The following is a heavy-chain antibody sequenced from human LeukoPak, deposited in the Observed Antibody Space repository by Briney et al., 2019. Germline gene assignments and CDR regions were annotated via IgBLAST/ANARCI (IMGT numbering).Heavy chain of an antibody. V-gene: IGHV4-30-2*01. CDR3: ARDRYYYDSNGFDY. CDR2: IYHSGST. D-gene: IGHD3-22*01. J-gene: IGHJ4*02. CDR1: GGSISSGGYY. Sequence: SETLSLTCTVSGGSISSGGYYWSWIRQPPGKGLEWIGYIYHSGSTYYNPSLKSRVTISVDRSKNQFSLKLSSVTAADTAVYYCARDRYYYDSNGFDYWGQGTLVTVSS.